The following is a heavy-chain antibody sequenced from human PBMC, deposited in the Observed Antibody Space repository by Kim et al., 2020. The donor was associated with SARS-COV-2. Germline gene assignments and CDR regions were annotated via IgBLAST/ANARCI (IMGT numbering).Heavy chain of an antibody. CDR3: ARMVAGNWFDP. Sequence: NDTPTLQRRVTISIATAKTQFSLKLSSVTSADTAVYYCARMVAGNWFDPWGQGTLVTVSS. J-gene: IGHJ5*02. V-gene: IGHV4-59*01. D-gene: IGHD6-19*01.